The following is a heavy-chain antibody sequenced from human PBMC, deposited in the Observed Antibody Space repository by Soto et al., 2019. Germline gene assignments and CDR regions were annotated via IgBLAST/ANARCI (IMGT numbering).Heavy chain of an antibody. Sequence: EVQLVESAGVVVQPGGSLRLSCAASGFTFDDYTMHWVRQAPGKGLEWVSLISWDGGSTYYADSVKGRFTISRDNSKNYLYLQMNSLRTEDTALYYCAKGFVATKRRDYYYYGMDVWGQGTTVTVSS. J-gene: IGHJ6*02. V-gene: IGHV3-43*01. D-gene: IGHD2-21*01. CDR3: AKGFVATKRRDYYYYGMDV. CDR1: GFTFDDYT. CDR2: ISWDGGST.